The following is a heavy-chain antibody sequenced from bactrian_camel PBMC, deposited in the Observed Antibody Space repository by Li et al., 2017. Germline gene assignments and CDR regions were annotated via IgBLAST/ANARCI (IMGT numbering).Heavy chain of an antibody. CDR1: GSIVSTMC. J-gene: IGHJ4*01. V-gene: IGHV3S53*01. Sequence: QVQLVESGGGSVQAGRSLRLSCASSGSIVSTMCMGWFRQAPGKQREGVALQLVGGTTYIIDSVKGRFSLSNDNDRNTMYLQMNSLKPEDTAMYYCAAKFTGACALTGDYNYWGRGTQVTVS. D-gene: IGHD7*01. CDR3: AAKFTGACALTGDYNY. CDR2: QLVGGTT.